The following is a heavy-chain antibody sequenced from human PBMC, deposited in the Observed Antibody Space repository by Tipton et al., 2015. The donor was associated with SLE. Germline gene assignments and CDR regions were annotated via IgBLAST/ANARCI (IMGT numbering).Heavy chain of an antibody. CDR3: ARLSLGDSSHDFDL. V-gene: IGHV4-39*01. J-gene: IGHJ2*01. CDR2: IFYRGST. CDR1: GFTFSYFGIH. D-gene: IGHD6-13*01. Sequence: QVQLVQSGGGVVQPGRSLRLSCAASGFTFSYFGIHWVRQAPGKGLEWIGSIFYRGSTYYNPSLKSRVTMSVDTSKNQFSLKLSSVTAADTAVYYCARLSLGDSSHDFDLWGRGTLVTVSS.